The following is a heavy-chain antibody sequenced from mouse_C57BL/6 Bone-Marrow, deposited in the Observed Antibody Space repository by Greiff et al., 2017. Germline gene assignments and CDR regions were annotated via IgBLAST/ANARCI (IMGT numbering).Heavy chain of an antibody. CDR1: GYTFTSYG. CDR3: DYYGSSYFDY. D-gene: IGHD1-1*01. V-gene: IGHV1-81*01. J-gene: IGHJ2*01. CDR2: ISPRSGNT. Sequence: QLQLKQSGADLARPGASVKLSCKASGYTFTSYGISWVKPRTGQGLVCIGEISPRSGNTYYNEKFKGKATLTADKSSSTAYMELRSLTSEDSAVYFCDYYGSSYFDYWGQGTTLTVSS.